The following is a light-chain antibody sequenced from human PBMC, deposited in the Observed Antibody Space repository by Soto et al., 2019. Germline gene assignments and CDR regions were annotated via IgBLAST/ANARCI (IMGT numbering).Light chain of an antibody. CDR3: SSYSDNDTKV. Sequence: QSVLAQPASVSGSPGQSITISCGGTSSDVGAYIYVSWYQQYPGKAPKLIVYEVNNRPSGVSGRFSGSKSDTTAYLTISGLQAEDEADYYCSSYSDNDTKVLGPGTKVTAL. V-gene: IGLV2-14*03. J-gene: IGLJ1*01. CDR1: SSDVGAYIY. CDR2: EVN.